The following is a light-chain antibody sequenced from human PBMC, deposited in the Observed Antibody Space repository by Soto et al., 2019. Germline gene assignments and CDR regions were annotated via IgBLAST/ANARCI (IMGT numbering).Light chain of an antibody. CDR1: SSVVVDYNY. CDR3: TSYSVSNTYV. Sequence: QSVLAQPPSASGSPGQSVTISCTGTSSVVVDYNYVSWYQQHPGKAPKLMIYEVIKRPSGVPDRFSGSKSGNTASLTVSWLQAEDEADYYCTSYSVSNTYVFGTGTKVTDL. V-gene: IGLV2-8*01. CDR2: EVI. J-gene: IGLJ1*01.